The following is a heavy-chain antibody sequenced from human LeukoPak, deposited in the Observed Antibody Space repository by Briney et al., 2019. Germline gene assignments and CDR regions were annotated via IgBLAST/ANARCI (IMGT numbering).Heavy chain of an antibody. V-gene: IGHV3-30-3*01. J-gene: IGHJ4*02. CDR3: ARSYGGNSGMDY. CDR2: ISYAGGNE. CDR1: GFTFSSYV. D-gene: IGHD4-23*01. Sequence: PGRSLRLSCAASGFTFSSYVMHWVRQAPGKGLEWVADISYAGGNEYYADSVKGRFTISRDNSKNTLYLQMNSLRAEDTAVYYCARSYGGNSGMDYWGQGTLVTVSS.